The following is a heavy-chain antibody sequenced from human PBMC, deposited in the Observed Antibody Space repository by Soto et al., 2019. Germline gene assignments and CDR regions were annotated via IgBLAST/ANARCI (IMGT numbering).Heavy chain of an antibody. CDR2: INQDGSEK. CDR1: GLTFSSYW. V-gene: IGHV3-7*01. D-gene: IGHD3-3*02. Sequence: EVQLVESGGGLVQPGGSLRLSCAASGLTFSSYWMSWVRQAPGKGLEWVASINQDGSEKYYVDSVKGRLTISRDNAKNSRYLQMNSLRAEEAALYYCARVLAGFDYWGQGTLVTVSS. CDR3: ARVLAGFDY. J-gene: IGHJ4*02.